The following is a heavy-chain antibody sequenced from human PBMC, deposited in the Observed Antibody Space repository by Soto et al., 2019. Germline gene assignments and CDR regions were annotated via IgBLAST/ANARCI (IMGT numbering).Heavy chain of an antibody. J-gene: IGHJ4*02. CDR1: GGSISSYY. Sequence: SETLSLTCTVSGGSISSYYWSWIRQPPGKGLEWIGYIYYSGSTNYNPSLKSRVTISVDTSKNQFSLKLSSVTAADTAVYYCAREGFWSGYSLDYWGQGTLVNVS. CDR3: AREGFWSGYSLDY. CDR2: IYYSGST. V-gene: IGHV4-59*01. D-gene: IGHD3-3*01.